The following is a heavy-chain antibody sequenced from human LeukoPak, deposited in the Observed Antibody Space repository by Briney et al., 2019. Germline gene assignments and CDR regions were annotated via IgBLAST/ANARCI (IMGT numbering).Heavy chain of an antibody. D-gene: IGHD3-3*01. CDR3: ARQPLIKIFGDGIGNWFDP. CDR2: IYPGDSDT. CDR1: GYSFTSYW. Sequence: GESLKISCKGSGYSFTSYWIGWVRQMPGKGPEWMGIIYPGDSDTRYSPSFQGQVTISADKSISTAYLQWSSLKASDTAMYYCARQPLIKIFGDGIGNWFDPWGQGTLVSVSS. J-gene: IGHJ5*02. V-gene: IGHV5-51*01.